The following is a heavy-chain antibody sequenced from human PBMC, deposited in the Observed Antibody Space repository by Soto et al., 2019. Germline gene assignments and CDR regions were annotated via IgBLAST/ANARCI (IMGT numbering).Heavy chain of an antibody. CDR2: IYDDGTN. CDR3: GRHGVNSPIHV. Sequence: SDTMSLNCTLPCDSISDTTSCCAWVRKTPGQGLEWSGRIYDDGTNFYNPSLKSRLTISVDTSKKQFSLILRSVSAANTALYYCGRHGVNSPIHVWGQRTMVTV. J-gene: IGHJ3*01. CDR1: CDSISDTTSC. D-gene: IGHD3-10*01. V-gene: IGHV4-39*01.